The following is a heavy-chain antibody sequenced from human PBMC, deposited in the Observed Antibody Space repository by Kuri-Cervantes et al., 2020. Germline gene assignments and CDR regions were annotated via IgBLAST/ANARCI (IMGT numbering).Heavy chain of an antibody. CDR2: IYYSGST. V-gene: IGHV4-39*07. Sequence: GSLRLSCTVSGSTISSSSYYWGWIRQPPGKGLEWIGSIYYSGSTYYNPSLKSRVTISVDTSKNQFSLKLSSVTAADTAVYYCARYWFRGYFQHWGQGTLVTVSS. CDR3: ARYWFRGYFQH. CDR1: GSTISSSSYY. D-gene: IGHD3-10*01. J-gene: IGHJ1*01.